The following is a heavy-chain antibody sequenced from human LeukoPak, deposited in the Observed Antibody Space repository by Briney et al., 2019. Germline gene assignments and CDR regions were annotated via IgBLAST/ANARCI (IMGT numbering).Heavy chain of an antibody. CDR1: GFTFSSYG. CDR2: IWYDGSNK. Sequence: GGSLRLSCAASGFTFSSYGMHWVRQAPGKGLEWVAVIWYDGSNKYYADSVKGRFTISRDNSKNTLYLQMNSLRAEDTAVYYCARLGDLAAVSDYWGQGTLVTVSS. V-gene: IGHV3-33*01. J-gene: IGHJ4*02. D-gene: IGHD3-16*01. CDR3: ARLGDLAAVSDY.